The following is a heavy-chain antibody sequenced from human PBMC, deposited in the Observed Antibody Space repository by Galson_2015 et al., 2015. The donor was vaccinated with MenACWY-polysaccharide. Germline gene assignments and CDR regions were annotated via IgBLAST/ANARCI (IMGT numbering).Heavy chain of an antibody. V-gene: IGHV3-53*01. Sequence: SLRLSCAASGFTVTNYYMSWVRQAPGKGLEWVSVIYTGGTTYYADSVQGRFTISRDNSKNMLYLQMNSLRAEDTALYYCARGYFDYWGQGILVTVSS. CDR2: IYTGGTT. CDR3: ARGYFDY. CDR1: GFTVTNYY. J-gene: IGHJ4*02.